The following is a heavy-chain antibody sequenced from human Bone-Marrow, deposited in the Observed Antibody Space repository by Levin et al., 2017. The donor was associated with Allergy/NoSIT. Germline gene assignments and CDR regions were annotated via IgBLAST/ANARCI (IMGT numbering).Heavy chain of an antibody. V-gene: IGHV3-11*01. CDR3: GRDESRFDSWSFGVDV. CDR1: GFTFSDYH. Sequence: GGSLRLSCAASGFTFSDYHMSWIRQAPGKGLEWVSYIGHSGSLTYYADSVKGRFTISRDNAKNSLHLQMTSLRAEDTAVYYCGRDESRFDSWSFGVDVWGQGTTVSVS. J-gene: IGHJ6*02. CDR2: IGHSGSLT. D-gene: IGHD3-3*01.